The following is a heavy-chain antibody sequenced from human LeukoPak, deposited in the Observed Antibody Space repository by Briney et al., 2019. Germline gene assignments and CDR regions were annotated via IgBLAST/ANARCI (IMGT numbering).Heavy chain of an antibody. Sequence: SETLSLTCTVSGGSISSSSSYWGWIRQPPGTGLEWIGSIYYSGSTSYNPSLKSRVTISLDTSKNKFSLKLSSVTAADTAVYYCARGMVRGVITVYYYYYYMDVWGKGTTVTISS. CDR2: IYYSGST. V-gene: IGHV4-39*07. D-gene: IGHD3-10*01. CDR3: ARGMVRGVITVYYYYYYMDV. CDR1: GGSISSSSSY. J-gene: IGHJ6*03.